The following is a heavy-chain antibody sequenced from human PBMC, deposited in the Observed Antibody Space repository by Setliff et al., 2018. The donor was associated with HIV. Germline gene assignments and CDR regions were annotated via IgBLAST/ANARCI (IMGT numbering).Heavy chain of an antibody. CDR2: IKEDGSEE. Sequence: LRLSCAASGFTFSNYWMTWVRQAPGKGLQWVANIKEDGSEEYYVDSVKGRFTISRDNDENLLYLQMNILRVEDTAVYYCARDLLASKATFDVWGHGTMVTVSS. D-gene: IGHD2-8*02. J-gene: IGHJ3*01. CDR3: ARDLLASKATFDV. V-gene: IGHV3-7*01. CDR1: GFTFSNYW.